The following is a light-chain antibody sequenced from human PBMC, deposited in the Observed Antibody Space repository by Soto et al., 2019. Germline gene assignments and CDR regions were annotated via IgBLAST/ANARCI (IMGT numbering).Light chain of an antibody. CDR1: SSDVGAYNY. V-gene: IGLV2-14*01. CDR3: TSWTTSTTMK. J-gene: IGLJ2*01. CDR2: DVN. Sequence: QSALTQPASVSGSPGQSITISCTGTSSDVGAYNYVSWYQQHTGKAPKLMIYDVNIRPSGVSNRFSGSKSGNTASLTISGLQAEDEADYYCTSWTTSTTMKFGGGTKLTV.